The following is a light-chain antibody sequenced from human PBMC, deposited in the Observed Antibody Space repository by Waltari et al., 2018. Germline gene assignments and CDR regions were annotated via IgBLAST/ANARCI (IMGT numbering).Light chain of an antibody. J-gene: IGLJ2*01. CDR3: QSADTNNIVV. CDR2: KDT. V-gene: IGLV3-25*03. CDR1: AFPKQY. Sequence: SYELTQPPSVSVSPGQTARITCSGDAFPKQYAYWYQQKPGQAPVQVIYKDTERPSGIPERFSGSVSGTTVTLIISGVQAEDEADYYCQSADTNNIVVFGGGTKLTV.